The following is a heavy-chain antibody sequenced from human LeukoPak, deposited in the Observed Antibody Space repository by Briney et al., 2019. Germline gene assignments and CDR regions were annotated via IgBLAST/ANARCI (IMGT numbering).Heavy chain of an antibody. CDR1: GGAISSYY. CDR2: IYYSGST. CDR3: ARLASGSYGPLTPFDY. J-gene: IGHJ4*02. Sequence: PSETLSLTCTVSGGAISSYYWSWIRQPPGKGLEWIGDIYYSGSTNYNPSLKSRVTISVDTSKNQFSLRLSSVTAADTAVYYSARLASGSYGPLTPFDYWGQGTLVTVSS. D-gene: IGHD1-26*01. V-gene: IGHV4-59*08.